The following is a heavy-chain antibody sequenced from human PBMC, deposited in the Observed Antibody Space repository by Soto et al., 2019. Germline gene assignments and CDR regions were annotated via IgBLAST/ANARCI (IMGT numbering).Heavy chain of an antibody. V-gene: IGHV1-18*01. J-gene: IGHJ4*02. Sequence: ASVKVSCKASGYTFTSYGISWVRQAPGQGLEWMGWISAYNGNTNYAQKLQGRVTMTTDTSTSTAYMELRSLRSDDTAVYYCARDIPYYYDSNGYSSPSWPDYWGQGTLVTVSS. CDR1: GYTFTSYG. D-gene: IGHD3-22*01. CDR2: ISAYNGNT. CDR3: ARDIPYYYDSNGYSSPSWPDY.